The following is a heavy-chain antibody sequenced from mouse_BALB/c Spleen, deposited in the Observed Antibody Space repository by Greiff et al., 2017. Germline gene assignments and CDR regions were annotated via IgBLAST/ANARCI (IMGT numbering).Heavy chain of an antibody. J-gene: IGHJ3*01. D-gene: IGHD1-1*01. CDR3: TRSGYGSSYGFAY. CDR1: GYTFTSYW. Sequence: QVQLQQPGAELVKPGASVKLSCKASGYTFTSYWMHWVKQRPGQGLEWIGEIDPSDSYTNYNQKFKDKATLTVDKSSSTAYMQLSSPTSEDSAVYYCTRSGYGSSYGFAYWGQGTLVTVSA. CDR2: IDPSDSYT. V-gene: IGHV1-69*02.